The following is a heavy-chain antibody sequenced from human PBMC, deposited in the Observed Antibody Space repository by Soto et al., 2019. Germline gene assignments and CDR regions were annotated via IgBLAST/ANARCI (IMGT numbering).Heavy chain of an antibody. CDR3: VKDESINWYSGHFRH. D-gene: IGHD6-13*01. CDR1: GFTFDDYP. V-gene: IGHV3-9*01. CDR2: INWNSGSI. J-gene: IGHJ1*01. Sequence: EVQLVESGGGLVQPGRSLRLSCAASGFTFDDYPMHWVRQVPGKGLEWVSGINWNSGSIGYGDSVKGRFAISRDNAKNSLHLQMNSLSAEDTASYYCVKDESINWYSGHFRHWGQGTLVTVSS.